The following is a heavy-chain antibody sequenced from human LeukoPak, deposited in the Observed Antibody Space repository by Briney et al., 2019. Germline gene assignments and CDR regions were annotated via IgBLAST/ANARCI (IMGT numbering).Heavy chain of an antibody. Sequence: SETLSLTCTVSGGSISSGGHYWSWIRQHPGKGLERIGYIYYSGSTYYNPSLKSRVTISVDTSKNQFSLKLSSVTAADTAVYYCAAYYYGSGSSPNNWFDPWGQGTLVTVSS. V-gene: IGHV4-31*03. J-gene: IGHJ5*02. CDR3: AAYYYGSGSSPNNWFDP. CDR2: IYYSGST. CDR1: GGSISSGGHY. D-gene: IGHD3-10*01.